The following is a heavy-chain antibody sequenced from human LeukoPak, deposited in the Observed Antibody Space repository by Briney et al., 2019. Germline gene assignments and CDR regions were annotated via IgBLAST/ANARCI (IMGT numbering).Heavy chain of an antibody. CDR2: INHSGST. J-gene: IGHJ4*02. V-gene: IGHV4-34*01. D-gene: IGHD3-16*02. Sequence: SETLSLTCAVYGGSFSGYYWSWIRQPPGKGLEWIGEINHSGSTNYNPSLKSRVTISLDTSKNQFSLKLSSVTAADTAVYYCARGRYLPLYFDYWGQGTLVTVSS. CDR3: ARGRYLPLYFDY. CDR1: GGSFSGYY.